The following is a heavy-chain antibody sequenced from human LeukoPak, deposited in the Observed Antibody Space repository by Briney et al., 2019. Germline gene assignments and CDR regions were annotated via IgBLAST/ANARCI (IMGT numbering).Heavy chain of an antibody. V-gene: IGHV3-48*03. D-gene: IGHD2-15*01. J-gene: IGHJ4*02. CDR3: ARDPLYCSGGSCYSEGFDY. Sequence: GGSLRLSCAASGFTFNSYEMHWVRQATGKGLEWVSYISSSGTTIYYADSVRGRFTISRDNAKNSLYLQLNSLRAEDTAVYYCARDPLYCSGGSCYSEGFDYWGQGTLVTVSS. CDR2: ISSSGTTI. CDR1: GFTFNSYE.